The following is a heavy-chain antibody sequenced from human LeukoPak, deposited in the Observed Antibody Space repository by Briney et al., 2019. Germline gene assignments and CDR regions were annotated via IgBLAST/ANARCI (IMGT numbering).Heavy chain of an antibody. D-gene: IGHD2-15*01. CDR3: ASLYCSGGSCPVD. CDR2: INPNSGVT. J-gene: IGHJ4*02. CDR1: GYTFTGYY. V-gene: IGHV1-2*06. Sequence: ASVKVSCKASGYTFTGYYMHWVRQAPGQGLEWMGRINPNSGVTNYAQKFQGMVTMTRDTSISTAYMELSRLRSDDTAVYYCASLYCSGGSCPVDWGQGTLVTVSS.